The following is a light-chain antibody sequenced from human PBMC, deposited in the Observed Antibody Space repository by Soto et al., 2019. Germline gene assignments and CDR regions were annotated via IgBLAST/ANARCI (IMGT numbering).Light chain of an antibody. CDR2: DAA. CDR1: RDISVY. J-gene: IGKJ2*01. Sequence: DIQMTQSPSSLSASVGDTVTITCQASRDISVYLNWYQQKPVNAPKLLVFDAANLQTGVPSRFSGSGSVTHFTFTISSLQTEDVATYYCQQYDNLPPYTFGQVTRLE. CDR3: QQYDNLPPYT. V-gene: IGKV1-33*01.